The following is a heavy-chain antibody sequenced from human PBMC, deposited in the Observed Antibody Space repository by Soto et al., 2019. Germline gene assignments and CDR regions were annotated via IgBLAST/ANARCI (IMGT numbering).Heavy chain of an antibody. J-gene: IGHJ3*02. Sequence: EVQLVESGGGMVQPGGSLKLSCAASGFTVSGSAVHWVRQASGKGLEWVGRIRSKTNSYVTAYAASVKGRFTISRDDSKNRAYLQMNSLKTEDTAVYYCISLLGELSFPRAVDILGQGTMGTVSS. CDR3: ISLLGELSFPRAVDI. V-gene: IGHV3-73*01. CDR1: GFTVSGSA. D-gene: IGHD3-16*02. CDR2: IRSKTNSYVT.